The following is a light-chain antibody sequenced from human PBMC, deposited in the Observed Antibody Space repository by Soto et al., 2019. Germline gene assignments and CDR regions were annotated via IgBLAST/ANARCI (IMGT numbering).Light chain of an antibody. CDR3: CSFAGNYTLI. CDR1: SSNVGAYNY. V-gene: IGLV2-11*01. Sequence: QSALTQPRSVSGSPGQSVTISCTGTSSNVGAYNYVSWYQHHPGKAPKLVISDVSERPSGVPDRFSGSKSGNTASLTISGLQAEDEADYHCCSFAGNYTLIFGGGTKVTVL. CDR2: DVS. J-gene: IGLJ2*01.